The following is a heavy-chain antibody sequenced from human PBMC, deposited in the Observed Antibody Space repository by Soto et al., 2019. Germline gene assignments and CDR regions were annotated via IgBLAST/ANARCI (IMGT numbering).Heavy chain of an antibody. D-gene: IGHD2-2*01. J-gene: IGHJ4*02. CDR2: IIPILGIA. V-gene: IGHV1-69*08. Sequence: QVQLVQSGAEVKKPGSSVKVSCKASGGTFSSYTISWVRQAPGQGLEWMGRIIPILGIANYAQKFQGRVTITADKSTRTAYMELSSLRSEDTAVYYCARDPSERYCSSTSCPRYFDYWGQGTLVTVSS. CDR1: GGTFSSYT. CDR3: ARDPSERYCSSTSCPRYFDY.